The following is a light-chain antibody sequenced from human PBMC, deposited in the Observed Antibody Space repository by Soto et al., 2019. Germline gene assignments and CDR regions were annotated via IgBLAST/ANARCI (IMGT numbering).Light chain of an antibody. V-gene: IGKV2-30*01. Sequence: EVVMTQTPLSLPVTLGQPASISCRASQSLLYSDGSTFLNWFHQRPGQAPRRLIYNVSKRDSGLPDRFSGSGSGSDFTLKISRVEAEDVGFYYCMQGTHWPITFGGGTKVDIK. J-gene: IGKJ4*01. CDR2: NVS. CDR3: MQGTHWPIT. CDR1: QSLLYSDGSTF.